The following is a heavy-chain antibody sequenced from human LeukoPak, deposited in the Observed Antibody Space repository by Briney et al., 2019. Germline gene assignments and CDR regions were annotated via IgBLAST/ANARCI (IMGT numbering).Heavy chain of an antibody. CDR3: ATHYYGSGSYPDYFDY. V-gene: IGHV4-59*01. CDR2: IYYSGST. Sequence: PSETLSLTCTVSGGSISSYYWSWIRQPPGKGLEWMGYIYYSGSTNYNPSLKSRVTISVDTSKNQFSLKLSSVTAADTAVYYCATHYYGSGSYPDYFDYWGQGTLSPSPQ. CDR1: GGSISSYY. J-gene: IGHJ4*02. D-gene: IGHD3-10*01.